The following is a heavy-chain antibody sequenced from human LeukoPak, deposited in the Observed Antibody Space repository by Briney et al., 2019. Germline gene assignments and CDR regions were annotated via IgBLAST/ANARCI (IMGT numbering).Heavy chain of an antibody. CDR2: ISAYNGNT. V-gene: IGHV1-18*01. D-gene: IGHD5-18*01. Sequence: ASVKVSCKASGYTFTSYGISWFRQAPGQGLEWMGWISAYNGNTNYAQKLQGRVTITGDMSTSTAYMELSSLRSEDTAVYYCAAGGGTANVDTAMDPYWYFDLWGRGTLVTVSS. CDR1: GYTFTSYG. J-gene: IGHJ2*01. CDR3: AAGGGTANVDTAMDPYWYFDL.